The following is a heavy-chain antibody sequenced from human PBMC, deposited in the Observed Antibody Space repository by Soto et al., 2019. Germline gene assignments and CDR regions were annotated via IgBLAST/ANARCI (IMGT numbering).Heavy chain of an antibody. CDR3: ARKSVYSSGGWFDP. Sequence: SETMSVTCTVAGGSISSYYWSWIRQHPGKGLEWIGYIYYSGSTNYNPSLKSRVTISVDTSKNQFSLKLSSVTAADTAVYYCARKSVYSSGGWFDPWGQGTLVTVSS. D-gene: IGHD6-25*01. V-gene: IGHV4-59*01. J-gene: IGHJ5*02. CDR2: IYYSGST. CDR1: GGSISSYY.